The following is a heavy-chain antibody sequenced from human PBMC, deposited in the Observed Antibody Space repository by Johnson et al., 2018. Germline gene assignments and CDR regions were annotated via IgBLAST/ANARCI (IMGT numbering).Heavy chain of an antibody. Sequence: QVQLVQSGGGVVQPGRSLRLSCAASGFTFSSYAMHWVRQAPGKGLEWVAVISYDGSNKYYADSVKGRFTISRDNSKNTLYLQMNSLRAEETAVYYCARGRSSVRGVIYYYYMDVWGKGTTVTVSS. J-gene: IGHJ6*03. D-gene: IGHD3-10*01. CDR2: ISYDGSNK. CDR1: GFTFSSYA. V-gene: IGHV3-30-3*01. CDR3: ARGRSSVRGVIYYYYMDV.